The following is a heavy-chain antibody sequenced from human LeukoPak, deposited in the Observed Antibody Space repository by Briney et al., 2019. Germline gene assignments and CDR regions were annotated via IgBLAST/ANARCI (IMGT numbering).Heavy chain of an antibody. CDR3: ARAGVYDFWSGYSYYFDY. J-gene: IGHJ4*02. CDR1: GGSISSSSYY. D-gene: IGHD3-3*01. CDR2: IYYSGST. V-gene: IGHV4-39*07. Sequence: SETLSLTCTVSGGSISSSSYYWGWIRQPPGKGLEWIGSIYYSGSTYYNPSLKSRVTISVDTSKNQFSLKLSSVTAADTAVHYCARAGVYDFWSGYSYYFDYWGQGTLVTVSS.